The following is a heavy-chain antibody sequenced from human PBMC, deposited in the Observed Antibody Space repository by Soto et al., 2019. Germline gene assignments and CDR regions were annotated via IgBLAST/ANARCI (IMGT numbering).Heavy chain of an antibody. CDR3: ARGGEQWLVQDWFDP. J-gene: IGHJ5*02. CDR1: GGTFSSYA. Sequence: VKVSCKASGGTFSSYAISWVRQAPGQGLEWMGGIIPIFGTANYAQKFQGRVTITADESTSTVYMELSSLRSEDTAVYYCARGGEQWLVQDWFDPWGQGTLVTVSS. CDR2: IIPIFGTA. V-gene: IGHV1-69*01. D-gene: IGHD6-19*01.